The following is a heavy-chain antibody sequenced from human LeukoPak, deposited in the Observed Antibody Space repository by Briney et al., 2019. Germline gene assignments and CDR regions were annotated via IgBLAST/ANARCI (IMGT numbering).Heavy chain of an antibody. J-gene: IGHJ3*02. CDR1: GFTFSSHW. CDR3: ARTTVTTVSDAFDI. CDR2: IYSGGST. V-gene: IGHV3-66*01. Sequence: GGSLRLSCVASGFTFSSHWMSWVRQAPGKGLEWVSVIYSGGSTYYADSVKGRFTISRDNSKNTLYLQMNSLRAEDTAVYYCARTTVTTVSDAFDIWGQGTMVTVSS. D-gene: IGHD4-17*01.